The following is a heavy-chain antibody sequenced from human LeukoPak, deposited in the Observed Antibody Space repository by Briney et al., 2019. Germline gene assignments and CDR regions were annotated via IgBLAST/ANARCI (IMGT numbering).Heavy chain of an antibody. V-gene: IGHV3-7*01. Sequence: PGGSLRLSCTASGFIFSTSWMTWVRQAPGKGLEWVANINLDGSEKYYVDSVRGRFTISRDNAKNSLYLQMSSLRVEDTAVYYCAELGITMIGGVWGKGTTVTISS. D-gene: IGHD3-10*02. CDR2: INLDGSEK. CDR1: GFIFSTSW. CDR3: AELGITMIGGV. J-gene: IGHJ6*04.